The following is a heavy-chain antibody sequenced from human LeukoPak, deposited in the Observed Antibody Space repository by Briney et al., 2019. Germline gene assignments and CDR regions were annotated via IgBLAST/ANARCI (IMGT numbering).Heavy chain of an antibody. J-gene: IGHJ5*02. CDR2: INPNSGGT. V-gene: IGHV1-2*02. CDR3: ARLLYSSGWYEENWFDP. Sequence: WASVKVSCKASGYTFTGYYMHWVRQAPGQGLEWMGWINPNSGGTNYAQKFQGRVTMTRDTSISTAYMELSRLRSDDTAVYYCARLLYSSGWYEENWFDPWGQGTLVTVSS. D-gene: IGHD6-19*01. CDR1: GYTFTGYY.